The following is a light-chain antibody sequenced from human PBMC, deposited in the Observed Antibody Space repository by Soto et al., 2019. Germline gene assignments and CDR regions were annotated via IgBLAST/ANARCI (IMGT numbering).Light chain of an antibody. CDR1: PSVSSSY. J-gene: IGKJ4*01. Sequence: EIVLTQSPGTLSLSPGERATLSCRASPSVSSSYLAWYQQKPGQAPRLLIYGASSRATGIPDRFSGSGSGTDFTLTLSRLEPEYFAVYYCQQYGTSPITFGGETKVEIK. V-gene: IGKV3-20*01. CDR3: QQYGTSPIT. CDR2: GAS.